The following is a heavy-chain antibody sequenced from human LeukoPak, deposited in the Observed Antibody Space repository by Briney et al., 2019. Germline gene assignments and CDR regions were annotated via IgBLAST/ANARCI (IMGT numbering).Heavy chain of an antibody. Sequence: ASVKVSCKASGYTFNYYYMHWVRQAPGQGLEWMGWINPSSGATNYAQKFQGRVTMTRDTSVSTAYMELTRLRSDDSAVFYCIRGPGHYFDYWGQGTPITVSS. CDR2: INPSSGAT. D-gene: IGHD3-10*01. V-gene: IGHV1-2*02. CDR1: GYTFNYYY. J-gene: IGHJ4*02. CDR3: IRGPGHYFDY.